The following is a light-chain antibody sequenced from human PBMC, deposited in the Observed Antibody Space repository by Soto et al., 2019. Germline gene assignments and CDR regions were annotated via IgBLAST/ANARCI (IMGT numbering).Light chain of an antibody. V-gene: IGLV1-47*01. CDR2: RNY. CDR3: ASYDDSLGGFV. J-gene: IGLJ2*01. CDR1: SSNFGINY. Sequence: QSALTQPPSASGTPGQRVTISCSGSSSNFGINYVFWYQHLPGMAPRLLIYRNYQRPSGVPDRFSASKSGTSASLAINGLQSEDEAHYYCASYDDSLGGFVFGGGTKLTVL.